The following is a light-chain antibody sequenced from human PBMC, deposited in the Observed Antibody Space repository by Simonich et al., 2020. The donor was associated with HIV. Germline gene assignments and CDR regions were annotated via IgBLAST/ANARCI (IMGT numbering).Light chain of an antibody. CDR3: QSSDSSLSGSV. CDR2: GNS. CDR1: SSTIGAGYD. Sequence: QSVLTQPPSVSGAPGQRVTISCTGSSSTIGAGYDVHWYQQLPETAPKLLIYGNSNRPSGVPDRVSGSKSGTSAALAITGRQADDEADYYCQSSDSSLSGSVFGGGTKLTVL. J-gene: IGLJ3*02. V-gene: IGLV1-40*01.